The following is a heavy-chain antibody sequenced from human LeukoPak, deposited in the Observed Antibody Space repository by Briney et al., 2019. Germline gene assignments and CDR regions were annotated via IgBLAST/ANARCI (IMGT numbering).Heavy chain of an antibody. CDR1: GYTFTSYD. Sequence: ASVKVSCKASGYTFTSYDINWVRQATGQGLEWMGWMNPNSGNTGYAQKFQGRVTMTRNTSISTAYMELSSLRSEDTAVYYCARDLQASRGYFDYWGQGTLVTVSS. V-gene: IGHV1-8*01. D-gene: IGHD3-10*01. J-gene: IGHJ4*02. CDR3: ARDLQASRGYFDY. CDR2: MNPNSGNT.